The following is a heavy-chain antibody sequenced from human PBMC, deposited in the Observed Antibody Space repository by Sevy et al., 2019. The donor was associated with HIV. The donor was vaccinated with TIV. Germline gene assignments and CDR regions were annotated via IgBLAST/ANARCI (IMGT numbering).Heavy chain of an antibody. V-gene: IGHV3-74*01. CDR3: ARDESIAARGYYYYYGMDV. D-gene: IGHD6-6*01. Sequence: GGSLRLSCAASGFTFSSYWMHWVRQAPGKGLVWVSRINSDGSSTSYADSVKGRFTISRDNAKNTLYLQMNSLRAEDTAEYYCARDESIAARGYYYYYGMDVWGQWTTVTVSS. J-gene: IGHJ6*02. CDR1: GFTFSSYW. CDR2: INSDGSST.